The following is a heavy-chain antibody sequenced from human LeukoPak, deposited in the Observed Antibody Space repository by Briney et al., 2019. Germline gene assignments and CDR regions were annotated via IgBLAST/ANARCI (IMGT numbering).Heavy chain of an antibody. CDR2: MNPNSGNT. J-gene: IGHJ6*02. CDR3: ARAEDPAMVNVGDYYYYAMDI. CDR1: GYTFTSYD. Sequence: ASVKVSCKASGYTFTSYDINWVRQATGQGLEWMGWMNPNSGNTGYAQKFQGRVSMTRNTSISTAYMELSSLSSEDTAVYYCARAEDPAMVNVGDYYYYAMDIWGQGTTVTVSS. V-gene: IGHV1-8*01. D-gene: IGHD5-18*01.